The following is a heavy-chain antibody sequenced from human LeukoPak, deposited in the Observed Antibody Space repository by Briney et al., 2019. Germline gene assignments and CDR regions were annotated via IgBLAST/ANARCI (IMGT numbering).Heavy chain of an antibody. V-gene: IGHV3-23*01. CDR3: AKAPRKTVAGLSGSDF. CDR1: GFTFSSYA. Sequence: RPGGSLRLSCAASGFTFSSYAVSWVRQAPGKGLEWVSAISGSGGSTYYADSVKGRFTISRDNSKNTLYVQMNSLRAEDTAVYFCAKAPRKTVAGLSGSDFWGQGTRVTVSS. CDR2: ISGSGGST. D-gene: IGHD6-19*01. J-gene: IGHJ4*02.